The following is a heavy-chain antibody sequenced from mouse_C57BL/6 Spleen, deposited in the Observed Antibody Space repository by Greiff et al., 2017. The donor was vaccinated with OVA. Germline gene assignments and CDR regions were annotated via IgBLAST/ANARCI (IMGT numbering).Heavy chain of an antibody. CDR3: AKMTTVPASNAMDY. D-gene: IGHD1-1*01. CDR1: GFSLTSYG. V-gene: IGHV2-5*01. CDR2: LWRGGST. Sequence: QVQLQQSGPGLVQPSQSLSITCTVSGFSLTSYGVHWVRQSPGKGLEWLGVLWRGGSTDYNAAFMSRLSITKDNSKNQVFLKMNHLQADDTAIYYCAKMTTVPASNAMDYWGQGTSVTVSS. J-gene: IGHJ4*01.